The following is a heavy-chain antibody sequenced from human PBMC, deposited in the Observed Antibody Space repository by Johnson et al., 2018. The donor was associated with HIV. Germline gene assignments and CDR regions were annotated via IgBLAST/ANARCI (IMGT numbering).Heavy chain of an antibody. CDR2: IKQDGSEK. Sequence: LQPVEPRGGFVHPGGSLTLSCPTSGFTFSSHWMSWVRQAPGKGLAWVANIKQDGSEKYYVDSVKGRFTISRDSAKNSLYLQMDSLRAEDTAMYYCARAKDAAYPYDAFDVWGHGTMVTVSS. J-gene: IGHJ3*01. V-gene: IGHV3-7*05. CDR3: ARAKDAAYPYDAFDV. CDR1: GFTFSSHW. D-gene: IGHD2-15*01.